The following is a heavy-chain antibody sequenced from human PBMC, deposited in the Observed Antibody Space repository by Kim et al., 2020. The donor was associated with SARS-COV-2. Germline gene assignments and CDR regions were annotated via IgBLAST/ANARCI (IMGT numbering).Heavy chain of an antibody. CDR2: IWYDGSNK. D-gene: IGHD6-6*01. CDR1: GFTFSSYG. V-gene: IGHV3-33*01. Sequence: GGSLRLSCAASGFTFSSYGMHWVRQAPGKGLEWVAVIWYDGSNKYYADSVKGRFTISRDNSKNTLYLQMNSLRAEDTAVYYCAREWGAARPQVGHYGMDVWGQGTTVTVSS. J-gene: IGHJ6*02. CDR3: AREWGAARPQVGHYGMDV.